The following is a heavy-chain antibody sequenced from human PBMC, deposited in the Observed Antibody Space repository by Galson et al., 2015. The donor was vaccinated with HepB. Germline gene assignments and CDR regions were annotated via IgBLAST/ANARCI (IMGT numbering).Heavy chain of an antibody. V-gene: IGHV4-61*02. D-gene: IGHD3-22*01. Sequence: TLSLTCTVSGGSISSGNDYWSWIRQPAGKGLEWIGRISTSGSTNYNPSLKSRLTMSVDTSKNQFSLKLSSVTVADTAVYYCARDKRQHYYDSSGFRRNYHYYYMDVWGKGTTVTVSS. CDR3: ARDKRQHYYDSSGFRRNYHYYYMDV. CDR2: ISTSGST. CDR1: GGSISSGNDY. J-gene: IGHJ6*03.